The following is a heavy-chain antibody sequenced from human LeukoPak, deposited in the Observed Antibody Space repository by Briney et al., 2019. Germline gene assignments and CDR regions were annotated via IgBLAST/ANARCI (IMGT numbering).Heavy chain of an antibody. V-gene: IGHV3-48*03. D-gene: IGHD3-22*01. Sequence: GGSLRLSCAASGFTFSSYEMNWVRQAPGKGLEWVSYISSSGSTIYYADSVKGRFTISRDNAKNSLYLQMNSLRAEDTAVYYCASVRVYYDSSGSPFRDYWGQGTLVTVSS. J-gene: IGHJ4*02. CDR2: ISSSGSTI. CDR3: ASVRVYYDSSGSPFRDY. CDR1: GFTFSSYE.